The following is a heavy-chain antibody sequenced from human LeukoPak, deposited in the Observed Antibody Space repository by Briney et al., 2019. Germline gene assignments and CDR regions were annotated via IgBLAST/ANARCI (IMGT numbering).Heavy chain of an antibody. V-gene: IGHV1-18*01. CDR1: GYTFTSYG. Sequence: ASVKVSCKASGYTFTSYGISWARQAPGQGLEWMGWINTYNNNTNYAQKLQGRVTMTTDTSTSTAYMELRSLRSDDTAVYYCARDPPDYYDNSGPADYWGQGTLVTVSS. J-gene: IGHJ4*02. CDR3: ARDPPDYYDNSGPADY. D-gene: IGHD3-22*01. CDR2: INTYNNNT.